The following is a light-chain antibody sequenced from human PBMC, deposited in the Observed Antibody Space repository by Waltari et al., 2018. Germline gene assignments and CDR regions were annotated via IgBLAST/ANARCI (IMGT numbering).Light chain of an antibody. Sequence: QSVLTQPPSASGTPGQRVTIPCSGSSHNIGRYSVSWSQQLPGTAPKLLIYRKNQRPSGVPDRFSGSKSGTSASLAISGLQSDDDADYYCASWDDSLSGWVFGGGTKLTVL. V-gene: IGLV1-47*01. CDR1: SHNIGRYS. CDR3: ASWDDSLSGWV. CDR2: RKN. J-gene: IGLJ3*02.